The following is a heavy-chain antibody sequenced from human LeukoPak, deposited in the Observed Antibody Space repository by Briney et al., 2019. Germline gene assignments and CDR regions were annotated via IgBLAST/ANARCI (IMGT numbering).Heavy chain of an antibody. CDR3: ARADSRFAFDI. CDR1: GGSINIYY. CDR2: IYYTGST. Sequence: SETLSLTCTVSGGSINIYYWTWIRQPPGKGLEWIGYIYYTGSTYYNPSLKSRVTISVDTSKNQFSLKLSSVTAADTAVYYCARADSRFAFDIWGQGTMVTVSS. V-gene: IGHV4-59*12. J-gene: IGHJ3*02.